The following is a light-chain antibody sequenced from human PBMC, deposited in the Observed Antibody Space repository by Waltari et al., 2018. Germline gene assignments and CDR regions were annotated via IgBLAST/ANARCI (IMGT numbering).Light chain of an antibody. J-gene: IGKJ4*01. V-gene: IGKV3-20*01. CDR2: STY. CDR3: QQYDGIVVT. CDR1: QTVSTIA. Sequence: EIVLTQSPGTLSLSPGDRATLSCRASQTVSTIALSLYQQKPGQAPRVLIYSTYNRATSIPDRLSGSWSGTDFTLTINRLAPEDFAMYYCQQYDGIVVTFGGGTKVEI.